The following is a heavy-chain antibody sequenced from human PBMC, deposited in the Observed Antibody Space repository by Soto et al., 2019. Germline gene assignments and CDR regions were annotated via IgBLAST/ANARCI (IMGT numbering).Heavy chain of an antibody. D-gene: IGHD6-13*01. V-gene: IGHV1-2*04. CDR3: ARALSSSWYVPNYYCYGMDV. CDR1: GYTFTGYY. Sequence: ASVKVSCKASGYTFTGYYMHWVRQAPGQGLEWMGWINPNSGGTNYAQKFQGWVTMTRDTSISTAYMELSRLRSDDTAVYYCARALSSSWYVPNYYCYGMDVWRQGTTVTVSS. J-gene: IGHJ6*02. CDR2: INPNSGGT.